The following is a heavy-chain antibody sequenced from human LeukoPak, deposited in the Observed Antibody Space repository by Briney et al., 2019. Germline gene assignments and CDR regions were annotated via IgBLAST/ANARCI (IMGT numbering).Heavy chain of an antibody. CDR1: GGSVNSYY. CDR2: IYYSGIT. V-gene: IGHV4-59*02. Sequence: SETLSLTCTVSGGSVNSYYWSWVRQPPGKGLEWIGFIYYSGITNYNPSLKSRVTISVDTSKNQFSLKLNSVTAADTAVYYCARGYPGGISRVTGSFDCWGQGTLVTVSS. CDR3: ARGYPGGISRVTGSFDC. J-gene: IGHJ4*02. D-gene: IGHD1-14*01.